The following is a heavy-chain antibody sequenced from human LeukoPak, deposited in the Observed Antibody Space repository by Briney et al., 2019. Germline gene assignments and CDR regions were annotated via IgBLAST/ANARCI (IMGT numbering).Heavy chain of an antibody. V-gene: IGHV1-69*13. CDR1: GGTFSSYA. D-gene: IGHD2-21*02. CDR2: IIPIFGTA. Sequence: SVTVSCKASGGTFSSYAISWVRQAPGQGLEWMGGIIPIFGTANYAQKFQGRVTITADGSTSTAYMELSSLRSEDTAVYYCAFSYCGGDCYHFDYWGQGTLVTVSS. J-gene: IGHJ4*02. CDR3: AFSYCGGDCYHFDY.